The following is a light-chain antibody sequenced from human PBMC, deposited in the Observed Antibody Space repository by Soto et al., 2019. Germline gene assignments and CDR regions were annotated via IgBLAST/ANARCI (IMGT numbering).Light chain of an antibody. CDR1: QIISSN. CDR3: QQYNNWPQFT. CDR2: GAS. J-gene: IGKJ3*01. Sequence: DMVLTQSPATLSVSLGERVSLSCRASQIISSNLDWYQKKPGQIPRLLIYGASARTACIPARFSGSGSGTEVTLTISSLQSEDFAVYYCQQYNNWPQFTFGGGTKVDV. V-gene: IGKV3-15*01.